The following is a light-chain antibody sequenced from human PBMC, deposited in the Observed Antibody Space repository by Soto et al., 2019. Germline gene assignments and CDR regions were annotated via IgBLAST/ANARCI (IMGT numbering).Light chain of an antibody. V-gene: IGKV3-11*01. Sequence: EIVVTQSPATLSSSPGERATLSCRASQSVSSHLAWYQQKPGQAPRLLIDDASNRATGIPARFSGSGSGTDFTLTISSLEPEDSAVYYCQQRADWWTFGQGTKV. CDR3: QQRADWWT. CDR2: DAS. CDR1: QSVSSH. J-gene: IGKJ1*01.